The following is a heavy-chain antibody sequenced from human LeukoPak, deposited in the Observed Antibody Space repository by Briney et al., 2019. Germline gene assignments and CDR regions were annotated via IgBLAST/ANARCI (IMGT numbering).Heavy chain of an antibody. CDR3: ASSKLGELSLPFDY. CDR2: TRNKANSYTT. J-gene: IGHJ4*02. V-gene: IGHV3-72*01. Sequence: PGGSLRLSRAASGFTFSDHYMDWVRQAPGKGLEWVGRTRNKANSYTTEYAASVKGRFTISRDDSKNSLYLQMNSLKTEDTAVYYCASSKLGELSLPFDYWGQGTLVTVSS. CDR1: GFTFSDHY. D-gene: IGHD3-16*02.